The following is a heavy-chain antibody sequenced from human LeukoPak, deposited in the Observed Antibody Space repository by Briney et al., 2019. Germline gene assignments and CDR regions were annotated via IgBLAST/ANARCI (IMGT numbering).Heavy chain of an antibody. D-gene: IGHD5-18*01. J-gene: IGHJ4*02. CDR3: ARDRGYSYGLYYFDY. CDR1: GGSISSYY. Sequence: SETLSLTCTVSGGSISSYYWSWIRQPAGRGLEWIGRIYTSGSTNYSPSLKSRVTMSVDTSKNQLSLRLSSVTAADTAVYYCARDRGYSYGLYYFDYWGQGTLVTVSS. CDR2: IYTSGST. V-gene: IGHV4-4*07.